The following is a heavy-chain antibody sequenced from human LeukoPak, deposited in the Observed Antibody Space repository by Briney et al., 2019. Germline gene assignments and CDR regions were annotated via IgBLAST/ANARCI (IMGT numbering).Heavy chain of an antibody. CDR3: ARFGDDFWSGYSIGWFDP. D-gene: IGHD3-3*01. CDR2: IYYSGST. J-gene: IGHJ5*02. CDR1: GGSISSYY. V-gene: IGHV4-59*01. Sequence: SETLSLTCTVSGGSISSYYWSWIRQPAGKGLEWIGYIYYSGSTNYNPSLKSRVTISVDTSKNQFSLKLSSVTAADTAVCYCARFGDDFWSGYSIGWFDPWGQGTLVTVSS.